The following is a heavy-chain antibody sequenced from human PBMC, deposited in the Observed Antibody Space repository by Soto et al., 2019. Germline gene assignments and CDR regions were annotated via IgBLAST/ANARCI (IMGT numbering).Heavy chain of an antibody. D-gene: IGHD6-19*01. J-gene: IGHJ4*02. Sequence: QVQLVESGGGVIQPGRSLRLSCAASGFTFSSYGIHWVRQAPGKGLEWVADISYDGSNKYYADSVKGRFTISRDNSKNTVYLQMNSLRVEDTAVFDCAKESTSGWSAAGPFDYWGQGTLVTVSS. CDR1: GFTFSSYG. V-gene: IGHV3-30*18. CDR3: AKESTSGWSAAGPFDY. CDR2: ISYDGSNK.